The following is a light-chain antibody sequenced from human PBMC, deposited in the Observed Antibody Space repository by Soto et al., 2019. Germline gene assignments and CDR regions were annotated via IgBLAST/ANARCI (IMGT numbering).Light chain of an antibody. Sequence: QSVLTQPPSASGTPGQRVTISCSGSSSNIGSNAVSWYQQLPGTAPKLLLYNNNQRPSGVRDRFSGSKSGTSASLAISGLQSGDEADYYCAAWDDGRNGLYVFGTATKLTVL. CDR2: NNN. V-gene: IGLV1-44*01. J-gene: IGLJ1*01. CDR1: SSNIGSNA. CDR3: AAWDDGRNGLYV.